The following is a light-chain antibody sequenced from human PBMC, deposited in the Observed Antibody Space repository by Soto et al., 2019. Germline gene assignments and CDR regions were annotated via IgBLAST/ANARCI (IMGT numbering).Light chain of an antibody. CDR1: QSVSSY. J-gene: IGKJ1*01. CDR3: QQYNNWPP. Sequence: EIVLTQSPATLSLSPGARVPLSCRARQSVSSYLAWYQQHPGQAPRLLIYDASNRATGIPARFSGSGSGTDFTLTISSLEPEDFAVYYCQQYNNWPPFGQGTKVDIK. V-gene: IGKV3-11*01. CDR2: DAS.